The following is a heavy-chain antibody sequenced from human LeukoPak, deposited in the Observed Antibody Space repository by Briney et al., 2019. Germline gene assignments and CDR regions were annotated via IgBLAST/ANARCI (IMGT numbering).Heavy chain of an antibody. Sequence: PGGSLRLSCAASGFTFSSYAMSWVRQAPGKGPEWVSAISGSGGSTYYADSVKGRFTISRDNSKNTLYLQMNSLRAEDTAVYYCAKGGQLERRPHFDYRGQGTLVTVSS. D-gene: IGHD1-1*01. J-gene: IGHJ4*02. CDR1: GFTFSSYA. CDR3: AKGGQLERRPHFDY. V-gene: IGHV3-23*01. CDR2: ISGSGGST.